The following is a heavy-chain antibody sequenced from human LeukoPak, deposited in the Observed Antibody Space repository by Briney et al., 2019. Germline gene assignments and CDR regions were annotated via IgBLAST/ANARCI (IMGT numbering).Heavy chain of an antibody. CDR3: ASCRMGAFGY. J-gene: IGHJ3*01. Sequence: SETLSLTCTVSGGSISSSSYYWGWIRQPPGKGLEWIGSIYYSGSTYYNPSLKSRVTISVDTSKNQFSLKLSSVTAADTALYYWASCRMGAFGYLGQGTMGNGFS. D-gene: IGHD1-14*01. CDR2: IYYSGST. V-gene: IGHV4-39*01. CDR1: GGSISSSSYY.